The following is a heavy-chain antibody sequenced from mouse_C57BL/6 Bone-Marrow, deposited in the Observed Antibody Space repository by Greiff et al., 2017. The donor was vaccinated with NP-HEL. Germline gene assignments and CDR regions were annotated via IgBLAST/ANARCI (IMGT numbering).Heavy chain of an antibody. D-gene: IGHD1-1*01. CDR3: ARQSTTVVATTSYYYAMDY. V-gene: IGHV5-12*01. Sequence: EVKSVESGGGLVQPGGSLKLSCAASGFTFSDYYMYWVRQTPEKRLEWVAYISNGGGSTYYPDTVKGRFTISRDNAKNTLYLQMSRLKSEDTAMYYCARQSTTVVATTSYYYAMDYWGQGTSVTVSS. CDR2: ISNGGGST. CDR1: GFTFSDYY. J-gene: IGHJ4*01.